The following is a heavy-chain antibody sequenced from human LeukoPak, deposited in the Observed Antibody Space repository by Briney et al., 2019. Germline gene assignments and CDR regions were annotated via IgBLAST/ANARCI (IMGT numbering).Heavy chain of an antibody. V-gene: IGHV3-73*01. CDR3: MSPMTTVPSRDY. Sequence: GGSLRLSCAASGFTFSGSDMHWVRQASGKGLEWVGRIRSKANNYAATYAASVKGRFTISRDDSKNTAYLQMNSLKTEDTAVYYCMSPMTTVPSRDYWGQGTLVTVSS. D-gene: IGHD4-17*01. CDR2: IRSKANNYAA. CDR1: GFTFSGSD. J-gene: IGHJ4*02.